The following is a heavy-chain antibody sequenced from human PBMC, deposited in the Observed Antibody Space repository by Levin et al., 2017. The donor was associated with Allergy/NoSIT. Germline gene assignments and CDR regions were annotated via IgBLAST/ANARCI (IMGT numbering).Heavy chain of an antibody. Sequence: GGSLRLSCAASGFTFSSYAMHWVRQAPGKGLEWVTLTSSDGSDKDYADSVQGRFTISRDNSKNTLFLQMNSLRPEDTAVYYCAKDRQQWLVRIFDSWGQGTLVTVAS. D-gene: IGHD6-19*01. V-gene: IGHV3-30*18. J-gene: IGHJ4*02. CDR2: TSSDGSDK. CDR3: AKDRQQWLVRIFDS. CDR1: GFTFSSYA.